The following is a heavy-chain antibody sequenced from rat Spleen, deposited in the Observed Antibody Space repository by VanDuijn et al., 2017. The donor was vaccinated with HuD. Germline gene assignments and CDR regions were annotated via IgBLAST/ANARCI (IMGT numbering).Heavy chain of an antibody. CDR3: AKEGDGGYSSYPNWFAY. V-gene: IGHV5-29*01. J-gene: IGHJ3*01. Sequence: EVQLVESDGGLVQPGRSLKLSCAASGFTFNDHFMAWVRQTPTKGLEWVATISSDGSSTYYRDSVRGRFTISRDYAKNTLYLQMDSLRSEDTATYYCAKEGDGGYSSYPNWFAYWGQGTLVTVSS. D-gene: IGHD1-8*01. CDR2: ISSDGSST. CDR1: GFTFNDHF.